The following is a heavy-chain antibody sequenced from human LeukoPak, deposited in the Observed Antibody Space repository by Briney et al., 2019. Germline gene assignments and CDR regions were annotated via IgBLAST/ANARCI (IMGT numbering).Heavy chain of an antibody. V-gene: IGHV3-33*06. D-gene: IGHD5-12*01. CDR3: AKDLSGYSGYDLFDC. CDR1: GFTFSSYG. CDR2: IWYDGSNK. Sequence: PGGSLRLSCAASGFTFSSYGMHWVRQAPGKGLEWVAVIWYDGSNKYYADSVKGRFTISRDNSKNTLYLQMNSLRAEDTAVYYCAKDLSGYSGYDLFDCWGQGTLVTVSS. J-gene: IGHJ4*02.